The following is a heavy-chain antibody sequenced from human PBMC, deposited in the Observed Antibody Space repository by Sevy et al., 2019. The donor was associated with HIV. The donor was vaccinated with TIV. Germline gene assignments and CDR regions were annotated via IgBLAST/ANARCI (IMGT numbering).Heavy chain of an antibody. CDR2: ISYDGSNK. CDR1: GFTFSSYA. Sequence: GGSLRLSCAASGFTFSSYAMHWVRQAPGKGLEWVAVISYDGSNKYYADSVKGRFTISRDNSKNTLYLQMNSLRAEDTAVYYCAGVGWGPVYSSSPYYWGQGTLVTVSS. D-gene: IGHD6-6*01. CDR3: AGVGWGPVYSSSPYY. V-gene: IGHV3-30-3*01. J-gene: IGHJ4*02.